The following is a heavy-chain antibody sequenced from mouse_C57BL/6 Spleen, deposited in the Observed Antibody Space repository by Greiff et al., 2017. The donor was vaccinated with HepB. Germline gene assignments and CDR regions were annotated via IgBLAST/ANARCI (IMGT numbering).Heavy chain of an antibody. CDR1: GFTFTSYT. V-gene: IGHV1-4*01. J-gene: IGHJ3*01. CDR3: GREGNYDWALAY. D-gene: IGHD2-4*01. Sequence: VQLQQSGAELARPGASVKMSCKASGFTFTSYTMHWVKQRPGQGLEWIGYINPSSGYTKYNQKFKDKATLTADKSSSTAYMQLSSLTSEDSAVYYGGREGNYDWALAYWGQGTLVTVSA. CDR2: INPSSGYT.